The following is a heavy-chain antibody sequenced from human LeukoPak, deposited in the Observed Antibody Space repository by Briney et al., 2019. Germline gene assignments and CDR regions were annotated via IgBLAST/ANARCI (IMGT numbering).Heavy chain of an antibody. V-gene: IGHV3-48*03. CDR1: GFTFSSSE. J-gene: IGHJ4*02. CDR3: ASVGVVIIHKFDY. D-gene: IGHD3-3*01. CDR2: ISSGGSSI. Sequence: GGSLRLSCAASGFTFSSSEMNWVRQAPGKGLEWVSYISSGGSSIYYADAVKGRFTIFRDNAKNSLYLQMNSLRAEETAVYYCASVGVVIIHKFDYWGKGTLVTVSS.